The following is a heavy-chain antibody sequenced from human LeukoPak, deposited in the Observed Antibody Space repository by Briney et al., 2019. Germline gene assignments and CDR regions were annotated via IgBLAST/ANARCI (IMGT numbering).Heavy chain of an antibody. V-gene: IGHV3-23*01. CDR1: GITLSNYG. J-gene: IGHJ4*02. CDR2: IGDRGGRT. D-gene: IGHD3-22*01. CDR3: AKRGVVIRVILVGFHKEAYYFDS. Sequence: GGSLRLSCAVSGITLSNYGMSWVRQAPGKGLEWVAGIGDRGGRTNYADSVKGRFTISRDNPKNTLYLQMNSLRPEDTAVYFCAKRGVVIRVILVGFHKEAYYFDSWGQGVLATVSS.